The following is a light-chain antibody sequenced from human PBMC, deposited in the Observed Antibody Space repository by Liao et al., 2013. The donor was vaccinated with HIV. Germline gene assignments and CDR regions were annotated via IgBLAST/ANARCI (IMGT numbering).Light chain of an antibody. Sequence: SYEMTQPPSVSVSPGQTASITCSGNKLGDKLTSWYQQRPGRSPVVVIYYASDRPSGIPERFSGSNSGSTATLTISRVEAGDEADYYCQVWDRSSDVRVFGGGTKLTVL. V-gene: IGLV3-1*01. CDR1: KLGDKL. J-gene: IGLJ2*01. CDR3: QVWDRSSDVRV. CDR2: YAS.